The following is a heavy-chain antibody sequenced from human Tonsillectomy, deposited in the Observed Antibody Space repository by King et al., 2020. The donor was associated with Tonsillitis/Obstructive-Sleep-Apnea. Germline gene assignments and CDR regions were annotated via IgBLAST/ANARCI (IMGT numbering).Heavy chain of an antibody. Sequence: HVQLQESGPGLVKPSQTLSLTCTVSGASISSGGSFWSWIRQHPGKGLEWIGYIYFSGSIYYNPSLKSRVSISVDTSKNQFSLKLSSVTAADTAVYYCARDPPPAYCGGDCFRAFDIWGQGTMVTVSS. CDR3: ARDPPPAYCGGDCFRAFDI. CDR2: IYFSGSI. D-gene: IGHD2-21*02. J-gene: IGHJ3*02. CDR1: GASISSGGSF. V-gene: IGHV4-31*03.